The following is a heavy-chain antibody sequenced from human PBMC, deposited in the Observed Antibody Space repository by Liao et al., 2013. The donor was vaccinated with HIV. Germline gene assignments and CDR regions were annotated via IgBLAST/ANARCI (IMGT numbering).Heavy chain of an antibody. CDR2: IYYSGST. D-gene: IGHD3-22*01. J-gene: IGHJ6*03. CDR1: GGSISGYY. CDR3: AREGPYDSSGYYYYYMDV. Sequence: QVQLQESGPGLVKPSETLSLTCTVSGGSISGYYWSWIRQPPGKGLEWIGYIYYSGSTNFNPSLKSRVTISVDTSKNQFSLKMSSVTAADTAVYYCAREGPYDSSGYYYYYMDVWGKGTTVTVSS. V-gene: IGHV4-59*01.